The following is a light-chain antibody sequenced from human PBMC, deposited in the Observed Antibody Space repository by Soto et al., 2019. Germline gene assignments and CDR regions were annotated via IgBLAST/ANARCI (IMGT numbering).Light chain of an antibody. J-gene: IGKJ4*01. CDR1: QSISSD. CDR3: QQYNNWPLT. V-gene: IGKV3D-15*01. Sequence: IVMTQSPATLSVSPGERATLSCWASQSISSDLAWYQQKPGQAPRLLIYGASTRATGIPARFSGSGSATEFTLTISSLQSEDFAVYYFQQYNNWPLTFGGGTKVEIK. CDR2: GAS.